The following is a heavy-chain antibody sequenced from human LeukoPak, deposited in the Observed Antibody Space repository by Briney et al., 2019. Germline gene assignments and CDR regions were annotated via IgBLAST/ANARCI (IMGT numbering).Heavy chain of an antibody. CDR2: ISSSSSTI. J-gene: IGHJ4*02. D-gene: IGHD5-18*01. CDR1: EFTVSSNY. Sequence: SGGSLRLSCAASEFTVSSNYMNWVRRAPGKGLEWVSYISSSSSTIYYADSVKGRFTISRDNAKNSLYLQMNSLRAEDTAVYYCARDQGGGYSYGWQSFDYWGQGTLVTVSS. V-gene: IGHV3-48*04. CDR3: ARDQGGGYSYGWQSFDY.